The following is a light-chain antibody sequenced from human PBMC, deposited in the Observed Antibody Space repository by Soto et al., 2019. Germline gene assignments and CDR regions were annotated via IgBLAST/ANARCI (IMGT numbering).Light chain of an antibody. V-gene: IGKV1-39*01. CDR1: QSISNY. CDR2: DAS. Sequence: DIQMTQSPSSLSASGGDRVTITCRASQSISNYLNWYQQKPGKAPNLLIYDASSLQSGVPSRFSGSGSGTDFTLTISSLQPEDFATYYCQQSYSTPPGTFGQGTKLEIK. CDR3: QQSYSTPPGT. J-gene: IGKJ2*01.